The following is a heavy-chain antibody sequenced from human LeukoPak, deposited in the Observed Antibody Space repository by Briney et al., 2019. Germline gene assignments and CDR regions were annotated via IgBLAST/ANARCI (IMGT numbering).Heavy chain of an antibody. V-gene: IGHV1-46*01. CDR1: GYTFTGYY. CDR2: INPSGGST. Sequence: ASVKVSCKASGYTFTGYYMHWVRQAPGQGLEWMGIINPSGGSTSYAQKFQGRVTMTRDTSTSTVYMELSSLRSEDTAVYYCARESSLSGYDFWSGYYPDYWGQGTLVTVSS. D-gene: IGHD3-3*01. CDR3: ARESSLSGYDFWSGYYPDY. J-gene: IGHJ4*02.